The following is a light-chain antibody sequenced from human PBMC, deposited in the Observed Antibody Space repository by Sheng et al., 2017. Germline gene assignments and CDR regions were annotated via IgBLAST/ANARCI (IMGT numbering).Light chain of an antibody. V-gene: IGKV3D-15*03. Sequence: EIVMTQSPAXPVCVSEGKEPPSPARASQSVSSNLAWYQQKPGQAPRLLIYGASIRATGIPARFSGSGSGTEFTLTISILQSEDFAVYYCQQYNNWPPLTFGGGTKVEIK. CDR3: QQYNNWPPLT. CDR2: GAS. CDR1: QSVSSN. J-gene: IGKJ4*01.